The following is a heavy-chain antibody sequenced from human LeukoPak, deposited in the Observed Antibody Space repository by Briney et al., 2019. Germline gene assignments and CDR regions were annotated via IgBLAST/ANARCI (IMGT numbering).Heavy chain of an antibody. J-gene: IGHJ4*02. CDR1: GGSFSGYY. Sequence: SETLSLTCAVYGGSFSGYYWSWIRQPPGKELEWIGEINHSGSTNYNPSLKSRVTISVDTSKNQFSLKLSSVTAADTAVYYCARGEGIAAALYYFDYWGQGTLVTASS. CDR2: INHSGST. CDR3: ARGEGIAAALYYFDY. V-gene: IGHV4-34*01. D-gene: IGHD6-13*01.